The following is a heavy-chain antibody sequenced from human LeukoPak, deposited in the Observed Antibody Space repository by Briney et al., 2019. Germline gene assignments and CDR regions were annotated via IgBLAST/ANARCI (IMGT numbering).Heavy chain of an antibody. V-gene: IGHV3-7*03. J-gene: IGHJ5*02. CDR3: ARELRNNWFDP. CDR2: IKQDGSEK. Sequence: GGSLRLSCAASGFTFSSYWMSWVREAPGKGLEWVANIKQDGSEKYYVDSVKGRFTISRDNAKNSLYLQMNSLRAEDTAVYYCARELRNNWFDPWGQGTLVTVSS. CDR1: GFTFSSYW.